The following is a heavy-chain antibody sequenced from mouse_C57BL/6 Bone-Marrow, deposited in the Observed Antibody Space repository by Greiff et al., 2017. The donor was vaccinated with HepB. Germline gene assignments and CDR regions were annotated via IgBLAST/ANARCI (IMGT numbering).Heavy chain of an antibody. CDR2: IRSKSNNYAT. Sequence: VQLKESGGGLVQPKGSLKLSCAASGFSFNTYAMNWVRQAPGKGLEWVARIRSKSNNYATYYADSVKDRFTISRDDSESMLYLQMNNLKTEDTAMYYCVRTDGSRHGSYAMDYWGQGTSVTVSS. J-gene: IGHJ4*01. CDR3: VRTDGSRHGSYAMDY. CDR1: GFSFNTYA. D-gene: IGHD1-1*01. V-gene: IGHV10-1*01.